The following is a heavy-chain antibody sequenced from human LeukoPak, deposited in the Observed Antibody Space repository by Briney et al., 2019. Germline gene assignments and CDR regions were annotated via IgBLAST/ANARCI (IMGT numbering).Heavy chain of an antibody. D-gene: IGHD1-26*01. CDR2: ISGGGGGT. J-gene: IGHJ4*02. V-gene: IGHV3-23*01. Sequence: GGSLRLSCAASGFTFTSHSMDWVRQAPGKGLEWVSTISGGGGGTYHADSVKGRFTISRGNSKNTLYLQVNSLRAEDTAVYYCAKGGKWDVTPFDYWGQGTLVTVSS. CDR1: GFTFTSHS. CDR3: AKGGKWDVTPFDY.